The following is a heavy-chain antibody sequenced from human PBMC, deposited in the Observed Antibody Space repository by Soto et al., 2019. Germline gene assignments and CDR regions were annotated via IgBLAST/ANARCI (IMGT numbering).Heavy chain of an antibody. CDR3: ARSNTRYSSPDY. V-gene: IGHV4-59*08. CDR2: IYYSETT. Sequence: SETLSLTCTVSGGSISGFQWSWIRQPPGKGLEWIGSIYYSETTNSNPSLKSRVTIAVDTSTSQVSLKLASVTAGDTAVYYCARSNTRYSSPDYWGQGSLVTVSS. CDR1: GGSISGFQ. D-gene: IGHD6-13*01. J-gene: IGHJ4*02.